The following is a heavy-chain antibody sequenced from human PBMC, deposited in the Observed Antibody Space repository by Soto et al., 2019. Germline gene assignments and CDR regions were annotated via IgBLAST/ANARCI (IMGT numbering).Heavy chain of an antibody. CDR1: GYTFTSDG. D-gene: IGHD5-12*01. J-gene: IGHJ4*02. CDR3: ARCNCGYSGYGSPFDS. Sequence: GASVKVSCKASGYTFTSDGISCVRQGPGQGLEWMRWISAYNGNTNCAPKLQGRVTMTTDASRSTAYMELRSLSSDATAVYYCARCNCGYSGYGSPFDSWGQGTLVTVSS. V-gene: IGHV1-18*04. CDR2: ISAYNGNT.